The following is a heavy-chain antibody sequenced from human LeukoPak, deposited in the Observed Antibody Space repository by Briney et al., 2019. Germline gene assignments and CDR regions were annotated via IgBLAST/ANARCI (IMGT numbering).Heavy chain of an antibody. CDR2: VSGGGGST. J-gene: IGHJ4*02. Sequence: GGSLRLSCAASRFSFSDYLMDWVRQTPGKGLEWVSTVSGGGGSTWYADSVKGRFTISRDNSKNTLYLQMNSLRAEDTAVYYCATYVRGDFDYWGQGTLVTVSS. CDR1: RFSFSDYL. V-gene: IGHV3-23*01. CDR3: ATYVRGDFDY. D-gene: IGHD3-10*02.